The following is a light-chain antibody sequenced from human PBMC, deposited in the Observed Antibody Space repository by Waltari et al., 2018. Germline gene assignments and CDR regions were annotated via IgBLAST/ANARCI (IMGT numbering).Light chain of an antibody. CDR1: SSNLCHNG. Sequence: QSVLPQPPSVSAAPGQKVTISCSGRSSNLCHNGFYWYVQVPGTAPKGLIYETSYRPSGIPDRFSASKAGASATLVITGLQTGDEAHYYCGTWDRSWAVWVFGGGTKVTVL. CDR3: GTWDRSWAVWV. V-gene: IGLV1-51*02. CDR2: ETS. J-gene: IGLJ3*02.